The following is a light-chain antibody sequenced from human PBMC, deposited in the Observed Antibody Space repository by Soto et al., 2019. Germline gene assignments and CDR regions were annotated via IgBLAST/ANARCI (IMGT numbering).Light chain of an antibody. CDR1: SSDVGGYNY. CDR2: HVT. Sequence: QSALTQPPSASGSPGQSVTISCTGTSSDVGGYNYVSWYQQHPGKAPKLMIYHVTKRPSGVPDRLSGSKSDNTASLTISGLQAEDEADYYCCSYAGNYIYVFGTGTKVTVL. V-gene: IGLV2-11*01. J-gene: IGLJ1*01. CDR3: CSYAGNYIYV.